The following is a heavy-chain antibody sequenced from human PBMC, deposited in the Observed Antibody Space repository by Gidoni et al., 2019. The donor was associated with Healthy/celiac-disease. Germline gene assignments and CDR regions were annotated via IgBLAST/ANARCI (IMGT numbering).Heavy chain of an antibody. V-gene: IGHV4-31*03. D-gene: IGHD2-2*01. Sequence: QVQLQESGPGLVKPSQTLSLTCTVSGGSISSGGYYWSWIRQHPGKGLEWIGYIYYSGSTYYNPSLKSRVTISVDTSKNQFSLKLSSVTAADTAVYYCARQNGGVVVPAAINWFDPWGQGTLVTVSS. CDR2: IYYSGST. CDR3: ARQNGGVVVPAAINWFDP. J-gene: IGHJ5*02. CDR1: GGSISSGGYY.